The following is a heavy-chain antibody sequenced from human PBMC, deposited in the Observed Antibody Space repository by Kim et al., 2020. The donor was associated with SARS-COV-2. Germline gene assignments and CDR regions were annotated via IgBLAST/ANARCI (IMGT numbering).Heavy chain of an antibody. D-gene: IGHD5-18*01. Sequence: ETLSLTCSVSDDSITIYYWGWIRQPPGKGLEWIGNIYHTGSTNYNPSLQSRITMSIDTSKKHFSLKLTSVTAADTAIYYCARVGYTYGPWRTFDIWGQGALVTVSS. CDR1: DDSITIYY. J-gene: IGHJ4*02. CDR3: ARVGYTYGPWRTFDI. V-gene: IGHV4-59*01. CDR2: IYHTGST.